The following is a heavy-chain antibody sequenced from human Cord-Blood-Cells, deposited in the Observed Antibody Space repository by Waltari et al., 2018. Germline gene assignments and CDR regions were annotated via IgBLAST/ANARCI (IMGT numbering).Heavy chain of an antibody. CDR2: IYYSGST. V-gene: IGHV4-39*01. J-gene: IGHJ3*02. Sequence: QLQLQESGPGLVKPSETLSLTCTVSGGSISSSSYYWGWIRQPPGKGLEWIGSIYYSGSTYYNPSLKSRVTISVDTSKNQFSLKLSSVTAADTAVYYCARPIVQLTGDPPDAFDIWGQGTMVTVSS. CDR3: ARPIVQLTGDPPDAFDI. CDR1: GGSISSSSYY. D-gene: IGHD7-27*01.